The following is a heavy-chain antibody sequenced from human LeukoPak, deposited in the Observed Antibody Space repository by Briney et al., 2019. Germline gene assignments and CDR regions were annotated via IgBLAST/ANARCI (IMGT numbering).Heavy chain of an antibody. V-gene: IGHV3-7*01. CDR3: ARDLGGYSYGSFYYYGMDV. CDR2: IKQDGSEK. CDR1: GFTFSSYW. J-gene: IGHJ6*02. Sequence: GGSLRLSCAASGFTFSSYWKSWVRKAPGKGLERVANIKQDGSEKYYVDSVKGRFIISRDNAKNSLFLPMNSLRAEDTALYYCARDLGGYSYGSFYYYGMDVWGQGTTVTVSS. D-gene: IGHD5-18*01.